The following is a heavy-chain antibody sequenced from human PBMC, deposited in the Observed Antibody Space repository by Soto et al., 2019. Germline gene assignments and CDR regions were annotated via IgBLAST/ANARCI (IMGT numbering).Heavy chain of an antibody. CDR1: GFAFSSYW. Sequence: EMQLVESGGGLVQPGGSLRLSCAASGFAFSSYWMSWVRQAPGKGLEWVANIKQDGSEKYYVDSVKGRFTISRDNAKNLLYLQMNSLRAEDTAVYYCAGLNVLLCFGELLPVGWFDPWGQGTLVTVSS. V-gene: IGHV3-7*01. D-gene: IGHD3-10*01. CDR2: IKQDGSEK. J-gene: IGHJ5*02. CDR3: AGLNVLLCFGELLPVGWFDP.